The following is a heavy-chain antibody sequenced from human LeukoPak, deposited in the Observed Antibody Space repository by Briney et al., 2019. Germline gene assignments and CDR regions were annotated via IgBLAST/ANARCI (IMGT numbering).Heavy chain of an antibody. V-gene: IGHV4-59*01. CDR3: ARTKYYDFWSGGIDAFDI. J-gene: IGHJ3*02. CDR1: GGSISSYY. Sequence: PETLSLTCTVSGGSISSYYWSWIRQPPGKGLEWIGYIYYSGSTNYNPSLKSRVTISVDTSKNQFSLKLSSVTAADTAVYYCARTKYYDFWSGGIDAFDIWGQGTMVTVSS. D-gene: IGHD3-3*01. CDR2: IYYSGST.